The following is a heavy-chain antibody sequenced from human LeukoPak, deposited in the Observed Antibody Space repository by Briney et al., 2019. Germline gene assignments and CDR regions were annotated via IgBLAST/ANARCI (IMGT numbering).Heavy chain of an antibody. J-gene: IGHJ4*02. D-gene: IGHD3-10*01. Sequence: PSETLSLTCTVSGGSISLYYWSWIRQPPGKGLEWIGYFYDTRSPKYNPSLERRVTISVDKSRNQFSLNLTSVTAADTAVYYCARGRGSLTYWGQGTLATVSS. V-gene: IGHV4-59*01. CDR3: ARGRGSLTY. CDR1: GGSISLYY. CDR2: FYDTRSP.